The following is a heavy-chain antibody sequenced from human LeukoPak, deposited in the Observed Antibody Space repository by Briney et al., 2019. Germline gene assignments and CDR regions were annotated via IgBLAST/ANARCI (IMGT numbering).Heavy chain of an antibody. CDR1: GFTFSSYE. CDR3: ARDGRGYSYEYLQYYSYIDV. Sequence: GGSLRLSCAASGFTFSSYEMNWVRQAPGKGLEWVSYISSSGSTIYYADSVKGRFTISRDNAKNSLYLQMNSLRAEDTAVYYCARDGRGYSYEYLQYYSYIDVWGKGTTVTISS. CDR2: ISSSGSTI. V-gene: IGHV3-48*03. D-gene: IGHD5-18*01. J-gene: IGHJ6*03.